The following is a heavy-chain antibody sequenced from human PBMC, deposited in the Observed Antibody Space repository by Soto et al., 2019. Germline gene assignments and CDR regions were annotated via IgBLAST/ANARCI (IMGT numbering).Heavy chain of an antibody. Sequence: QLQLQESGPGLVKPSETLSLTCTVSGGSISSSSYYWGWIRQPPGKGLEWIGSIYYSGSTYYNPSLKGTTTIAVATSKNQFSLNLSSVTAADTAVYYCARHTPAISISDHWGQGTLVTVSS. CDR2: IYYSGST. J-gene: IGHJ4*02. CDR1: GGSISSSSYY. D-gene: IGHD2-15*01. CDR3: ARHTPAISISDH. V-gene: IGHV4-39*01.